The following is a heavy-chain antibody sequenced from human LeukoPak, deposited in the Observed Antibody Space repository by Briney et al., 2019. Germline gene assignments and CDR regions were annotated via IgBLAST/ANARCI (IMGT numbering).Heavy chain of an antibody. CDR1: RFTFTNYN. V-gene: IGHV3-21*05. CDR3: ARGHSGSYQRTDAFDI. J-gene: IGHJ3*02. CDR2: INSRSSSI. Sequence: PGGSLRLSCAASRFTFTNYNMNWVRQAPGKGRDWVSYINSRSSSIYYADSVKGRFSTSRDNAKNSQYLQMNSLRAEDAAVYYCARGHSGSYQRTDAFDIWGQGTMVTVSS. D-gene: IGHD1-26*01.